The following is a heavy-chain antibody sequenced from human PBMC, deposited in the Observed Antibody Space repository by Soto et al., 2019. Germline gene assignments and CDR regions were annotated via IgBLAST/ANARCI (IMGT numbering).Heavy chain of an antibody. D-gene: IGHD2-21*01. CDR2: IIPIFGTA. CDR1: GGTFSSYA. CDR3: LWSYYRYGMDV. Sequence: ASVKVSCKASGGTFSSYAISWVRQAPGQGLEWMGGIIPIFGTANYAQKFQGRVTITADESTSTAYMELSSLRSEDTAVYYCLWSYYRYGMDVWGQGTTVTVSS. J-gene: IGHJ6*02. V-gene: IGHV1-69*13.